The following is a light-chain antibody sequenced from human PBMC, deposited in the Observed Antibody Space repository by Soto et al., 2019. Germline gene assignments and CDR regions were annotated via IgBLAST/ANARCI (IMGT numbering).Light chain of an antibody. J-gene: IGKJ4*01. CDR2: ATS. CDR1: QGIAPY. Sequence: DVPMTQSPSSLSAFVGARVTITCRASQGIAPYLAWFQQKPGKVPKLLIYATSTLQSEVPSRFSGSGSGTDFTLTINSLQPEDVGTYYCEKYNSAPLTFGGGTKVEIK. V-gene: IGKV1-27*01. CDR3: EKYNSAPLT.